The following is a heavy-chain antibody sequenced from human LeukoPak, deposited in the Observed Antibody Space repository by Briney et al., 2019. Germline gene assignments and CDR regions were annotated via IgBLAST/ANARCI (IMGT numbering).Heavy chain of an antibody. V-gene: IGHV3-48*03. Sequence: PGGSLRLSCAASGFIFSDYEFNWIRQAPGKGLEGVSYISSSGLTIYYANSVRDLFTMSRDDANTSLYLQMTPMRHEDTPIYYCVTGIRITMIVGLDWGQGTLVTVSS. D-gene: IGHD3-22*01. J-gene: IGHJ4*02. CDR3: VTGIRITMIVGLD. CDR2: ISSSGLTI. CDR1: GFIFSDYE.